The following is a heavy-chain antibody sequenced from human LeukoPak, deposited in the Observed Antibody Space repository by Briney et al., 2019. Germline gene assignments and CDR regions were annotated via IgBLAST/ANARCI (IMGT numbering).Heavy chain of an antibody. CDR2: IYTSGST. Sequence: SETLSLTCTVSGGSISSGSYYWSWIRQPVGKGLEWIGRIYTSGSTNYNPSLKSRVTISVDTSKNQFSLKLSSVTAADTAVYYCARGEAPGLGAFDIWGQGTMVTVSS. CDR3: ARGEAPGLGAFDI. D-gene: IGHD3-16*01. CDR1: GGSISSGSYY. J-gene: IGHJ3*02. V-gene: IGHV4-61*02.